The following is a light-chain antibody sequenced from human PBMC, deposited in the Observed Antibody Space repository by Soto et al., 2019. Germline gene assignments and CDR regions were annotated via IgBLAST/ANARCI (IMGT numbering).Light chain of an antibody. CDR3: KSYAGSNTYV. J-gene: IGLJ1*01. Sequence: VLTQPPSASGSPGQSVTISCTGTRNDIGAYEFVSWYQHHPGKAPKLIIYEVVQRPSGVPDRFSGSKSGNTASLTVSGLQAADEADYYCKSYAGSNTYVFGTGTKVTVL. CDR2: EVV. CDR1: RNDIGAYEF. V-gene: IGLV2-8*01.